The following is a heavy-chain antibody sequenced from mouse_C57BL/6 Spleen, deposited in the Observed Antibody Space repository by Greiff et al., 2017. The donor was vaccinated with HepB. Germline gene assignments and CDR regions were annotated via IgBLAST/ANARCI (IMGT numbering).Heavy chain of an antibody. CDR2: IWTGGGT. CDR1: GFSLTSYA. Sequence: VQVVESGPGLVAPSQSLSITCTVSGFSLTSYAISWVRQPPGKGLEWLGVIWTGGGTNYNSALKSRLSISKDNSKSQVFLKMNSLQTDDTARYYCARESKQLRLRSYYFDYWGQGTTLTVSS. V-gene: IGHV2-9-1*01. J-gene: IGHJ2*01. D-gene: IGHD3-2*02. CDR3: ARESKQLRLRSYYFDY.